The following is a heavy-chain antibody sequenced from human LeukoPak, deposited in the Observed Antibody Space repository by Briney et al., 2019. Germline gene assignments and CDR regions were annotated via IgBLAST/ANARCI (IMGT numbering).Heavy chain of an antibody. Sequence: HAGGSLRLSCAASGFTFSSYAMSWVRQAPGKGLEWVSVISGSGGSTYYADSVKGRFTLSRDNSKNTLYLQMNSLRAEDTAVYFCAKDGAWLRFDDWGQGTLVTVSS. D-gene: IGHD5-12*01. J-gene: IGHJ4*02. CDR1: GFTFSSYA. CDR2: ISGSGGST. V-gene: IGHV3-23*01. CDR3: AKDGAWLRFDD.